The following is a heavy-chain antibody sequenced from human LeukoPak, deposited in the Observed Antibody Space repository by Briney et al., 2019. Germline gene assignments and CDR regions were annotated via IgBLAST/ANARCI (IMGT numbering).Heavy chain of an antibody. D-gene: IGHD1-1*01. CDR2: ISPGGGTT. Sequence: GGSLRLSCAVSGFALGSVAMSWVRQSPPRGLGWVASISPGGGTTYYADYVKGRFTISRDNSNNTLYVQMNSLRAEDTAVYYCAKVRSGSANWALRIFDNWGQGTLVPVSS. V-gene: IGHV3-23*01. J-gene: IGHJ4*02. CDR1: GFALGSVA. CDR3: AKVRSGSANWALRIFDN.